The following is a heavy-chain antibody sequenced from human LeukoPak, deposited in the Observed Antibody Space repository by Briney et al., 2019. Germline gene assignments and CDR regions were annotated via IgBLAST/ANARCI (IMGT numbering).Heavy chain of an antibody. CDR2: ASVT. V-gene: IGHV5-51*01. D-gene: IGHD3-10*01. J-gene: IGHJ4*02. CDR3: ARQVRGVTGASSLPIDY. Sequence: ASVTRYIPSFQRQVTISADKSISTAYLQWSSLKASDTAMYYCARQVRGVTGASSLPIDYWGQGTLVTVSS.